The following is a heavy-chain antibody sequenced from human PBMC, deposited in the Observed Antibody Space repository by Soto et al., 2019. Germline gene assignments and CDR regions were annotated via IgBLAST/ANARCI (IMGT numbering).Heavy chain of an antibody. CDR2: IYYSGST. Sequence: KPSETLSLTCTVSGGSISSYYWSWIRQPPGKGLEWIGYIYYSGSTNYNPSLKSRVTISVDTSKNQFSLKLSSVTAADTAVYYCARALHRRVAAAGRGWFDPWGQGTLVTVSS. J-gene: IGHJ5*02. CDR3: ARALHRRVAAAGRGWFDP. CDR1: GGSISSYY. V-gene: IGHV4-59*12. D-gene: IGHD6-13*01.